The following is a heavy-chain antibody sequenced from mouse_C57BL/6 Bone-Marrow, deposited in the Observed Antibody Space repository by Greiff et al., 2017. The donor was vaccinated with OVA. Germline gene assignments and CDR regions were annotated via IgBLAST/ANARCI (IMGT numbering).Heavy chain of an antibody. J-gene: IGHJ2*01. Sequence: EVQVVESGGDLVKPGGSLKLSCAASGFTFSSYGMSWVRQTPDKRLEWVATISSGGSYTYYPDSVKGRFTISRDNAKNTLYLQMSSLKSEDTAMYYCARHGLRRWVYYVDHWGQGTTLTVSS. D-gene: IGHD2-2*01. V-gene: IGHV5-6*01. CDR2: ISSGGSYT. CDR1: GFTFSSYG. CDR3: ARHGLRRWVYYVDH.